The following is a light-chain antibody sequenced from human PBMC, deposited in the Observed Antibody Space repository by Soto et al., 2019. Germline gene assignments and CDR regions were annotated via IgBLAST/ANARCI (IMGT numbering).Light chain of an antibody. CDR2: GAS. Sequence: EIVMTQSPATLSVSPGDRVTLSCRASQSVRTNSAWYQQRPGQAPRLLFYGASTRATGIPARFSGSGSGTEFTLTISSLQSEDVAVYYCQQYNNWPLTFGGGTKVEIK. J-gene: IGKJ4*01. CDR3: QQYNNWPLT. CDR1: QSVRTN. V-gene: IGKV3-15*01.